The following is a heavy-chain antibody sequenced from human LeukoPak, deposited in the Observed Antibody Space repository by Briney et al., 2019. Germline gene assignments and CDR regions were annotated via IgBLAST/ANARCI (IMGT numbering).Heavy chain of an antibody. CDR2: ISSSSSTI. Sequence: GGSLRLSCAASGFTFSSYSMNWVRQAPGKGLEWVSYISSSSSTIYYADSVKGRFTISRDNAKNSLYLQMNSLGDEDTAVYYCARDARIAVAEYYYGMDVWGQGTTVTVSS. V-gene: IGHV3-48*02. CDR3: ARDARIAVAEYYYGMDV. J-gene: IGHJ6*02. D-gene: IGHD6-19*01. CDR1: GFTFSSYS.